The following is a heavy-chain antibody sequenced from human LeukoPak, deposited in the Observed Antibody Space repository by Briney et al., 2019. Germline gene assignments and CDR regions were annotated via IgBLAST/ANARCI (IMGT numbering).Heavy chain of an antibody. CDR2: IYRSGST. Sequence: SETLSLTCTVSGGSISSGYYWGWIRQPPGKGLEWIGSIYRSGSTYYTPSLKSRVTISVDKSKNQFSLKLSSVTAADTAVYYCARHQIQQLDGGDAFDIWGQGTMVTVSS. V-gene: IGHV4-38-2*02. D-gene: IGHD6-13*01. J-gene: IGHJ3*02. CDR1: GGSISSGYY. CDR3: ARHQIQQLDGGDAFDI.